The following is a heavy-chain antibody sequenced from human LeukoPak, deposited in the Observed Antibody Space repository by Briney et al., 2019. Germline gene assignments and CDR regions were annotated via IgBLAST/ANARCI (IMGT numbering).Heavy chain of an antibody. CDR1: GFTFSSCW. V-gene: IGHV3-7*01. J-gene: IGHJ6*03. Sequence: GGSLRLSCAASGFTFSSCWMSWVRQAPGKGLEWVANIKQDGSEKYYVDSVKGRFTISRDNAKNSLYLQMNSLRAEDTAVYYCARAPYYDFWSGYYTDMDVWGKGTTVTVSS. CDR3: ARAPYYDFWSGYYTDMDV. CDR2: IKQDGSEK. D-gene: IGHD3-3*01.